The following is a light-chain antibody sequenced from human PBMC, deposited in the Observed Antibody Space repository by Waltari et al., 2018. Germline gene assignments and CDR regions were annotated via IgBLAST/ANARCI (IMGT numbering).Light chain of an antibody. CDR3: QQYSYFST. CDR2: RTS. Sequence: DIQMTQSPSTLSTSVGDRVTITCRASESISTWVAWYQQKPGQAPKLLIYRTSSLQSGVPPRFSGSGSGTEFTLTIRSLQPGDFATYFCQQYSYFSTFGQGTKLEIK. J-gene: IGKJ2*01. V-gene: IGKV1-5*03. CDR1: ESISTW.